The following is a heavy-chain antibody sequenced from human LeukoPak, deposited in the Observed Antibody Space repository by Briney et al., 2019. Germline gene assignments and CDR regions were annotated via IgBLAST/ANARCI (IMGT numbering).Heavy chain of an antibody. CDR2: ISAYNGNT. CDR1: GYTFTRYV. CDR3: ARDRAGRNPYYYDSSGYYAGGY. D-gene: IGHD3-22*01. Sequence: GASVKVSCKASGYTFTRYVISWVRQAPGQGLEWMGWISAYNGNTNYAQKLQGRVTMTTDTSTSTAYMELRSLRSDDTAVYYCARDRAGRNPYYYDSSGYYAGGYWGQGTLVTVSS. J-gene: IGHJ4*02. V-gene: IGHV1-18*01.